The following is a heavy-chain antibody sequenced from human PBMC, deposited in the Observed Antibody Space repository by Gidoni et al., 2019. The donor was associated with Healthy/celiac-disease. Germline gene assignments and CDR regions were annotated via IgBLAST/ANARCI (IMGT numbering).Heavy chain of an antibody. J-gene: IGHJ4*02. CDR1: GGSFSGYY. V-gene: IGHV4-34*01. Sequence: QVQLQQWGAGLLKPSETLSLTCAVYGGSFSGYYWSWIRQPPGKGLEWIGEINHSGSTNYNPSLKSRVTISVDTSKNQFSLKLSSVTAADTAVYYCARSITIFGVVISRSRYFDYWGQGTLVTVSS. CDR2: INHSGST. CDR3: ARSITIFGVVISRSRYFDY. D-gene: IGHD3-3*01.